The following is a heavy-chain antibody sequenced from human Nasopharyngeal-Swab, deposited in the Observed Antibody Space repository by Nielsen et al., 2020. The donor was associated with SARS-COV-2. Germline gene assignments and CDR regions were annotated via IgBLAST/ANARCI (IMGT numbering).Heavy chain of an antibody. Sequence: ASVKVSCKASGYTFTSYAMHWVRQAPGQGLEWMGWINAGNGNTKYSQKFQGRVTITRDTSASTAYMELSSLRSEDTAVYYCARQGDCSSTSCTYYYYYYMDVWGKGTTVTVSS. CDR3: ARQGDCSSTSCTYYYYYYMDV. V-gene: IGHV1-3*01. J-gene: IGHJ6*03. CDR1: GYTFTSYA. CDR2: INAGNGNT. D-gene: IGHD2-2*01.